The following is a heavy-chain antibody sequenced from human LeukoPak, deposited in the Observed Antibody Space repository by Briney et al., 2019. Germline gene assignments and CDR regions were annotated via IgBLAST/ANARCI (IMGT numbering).Heavy chain of an antibody. Sequence: PSETLSLTSTVPSYSLRSGYYWGWIRRSPGAGLEWVGSIYHTGNPYYNPSLKSRLIISVDTSKNQFSLSLSSVTAADTAVYYFALTPWGYYYDGSGYYGLFYYWGQGALVTVSS. CDR2: IYHTGNP. D-gene: IGHD3-22*01. V-gene: IGHV4-38-2*02. J-gene: IGHJ4*02. CDR1: SYSLRSGYY. CDR3: ALTPWGYYYDGSGYYGLFYY.